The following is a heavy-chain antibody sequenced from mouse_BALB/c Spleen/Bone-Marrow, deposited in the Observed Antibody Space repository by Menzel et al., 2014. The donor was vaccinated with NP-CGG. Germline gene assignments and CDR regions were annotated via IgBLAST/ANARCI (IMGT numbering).Heavy chain of an antibody. V-gene: IGHV2-9*02. J-gene: IGHJ4*01. CDR3: ARPYYGLYAMDY. CDR2: IWAGGST. D-gene: IGHD1-2*01. CDR1: GFSLTNYG. Sequence: VQRVESGPGLVAPSQSLSITCTVSGFSLTNYGVHWVRQPPGKGLEWLGVIWAGGSTNYNSAPMSRLSISKDNSKSQVSLKMNSLQTDDTAMYYCARPYYGLYAMDYWGQGTSVTVSS.